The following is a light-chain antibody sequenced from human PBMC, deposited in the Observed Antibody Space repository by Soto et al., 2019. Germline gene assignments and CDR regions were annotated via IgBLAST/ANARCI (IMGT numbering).Light chain of an antibody. CDR3: QQYGRSPPYT. Sequence: EIVLTHSPGTLSLSPGERATLSCRASQSVSSSYLAWYQQKPGQAPRLLIYGASSRATGIPDRFSGSGSVTDFTLTISRLEPEDFAVYYCQQYGRSPPYTFGQGTKLEIK. V-gene: IGKV3-20*01. CDR2: GAS. J-gene: IGKJ2*01. CDR1: QSVSSSY.